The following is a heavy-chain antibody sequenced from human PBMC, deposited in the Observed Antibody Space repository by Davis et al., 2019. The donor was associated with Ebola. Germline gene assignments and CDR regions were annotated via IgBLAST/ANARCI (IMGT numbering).Heavy chain of an antibody. CDR1: GYTFTGYY. Sequence: ASVKVSCKASGYTFTGYYMHWVRQAPGQGLEWMGRINPNSGGTNYAQKFQGRVTMTRDTSISTAYMELSRLRSDDTAVYYCARDRLTRSSWYDTINYYYGMGVWGKGTTVIVSS. CDR2: INPNSGGT. J-gene: IGHJ6*04. CDR3: ARDRLTRSSWYDTINYYYGMGV. D-gene: IGHD6-13*01. V-gene: IGHV1-2*06.